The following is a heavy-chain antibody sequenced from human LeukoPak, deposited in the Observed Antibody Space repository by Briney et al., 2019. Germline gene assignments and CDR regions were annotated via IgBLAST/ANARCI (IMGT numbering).Heavy chain of an antibody. CDR2: ISRRSETI. V-gene: IGHV3-48*01. CDR3: AKDFLDYGGNGDYFDY. CDR1: GFTFINYD. Sequence: GGSLRLSCAPSGFTFINYDMTWVRHSQGKGLEWISYISRRSETIYYADSVKGRFTISRDNFKNSLYLQMKSLRAEDTAIYYCAKDFLDYGGNGDYFDYWGQGTLVTVSS. J-gene: IGHJ4*02. D-gene: IGHD4-23*01.